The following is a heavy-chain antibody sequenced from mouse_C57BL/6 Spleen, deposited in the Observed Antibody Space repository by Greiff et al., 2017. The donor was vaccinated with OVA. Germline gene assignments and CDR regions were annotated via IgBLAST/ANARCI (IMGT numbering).Heavy chain of an antibody. V-gene: IGHV1-82*01. CDR1: GYAFSSSW. J-gene: IGHJ2*01. Sequence: QVQLQQSGPELVKPGASVKISCKASGYAFSSSWMNWVKQRPGKGLEWIGRIYPGDGDTNYNGKFKGKATLTADKSSSTAYMQLSSLTSEDSAVYFCARSGFITTVKDYWGQGTTLTVSS. D-gene: IGHD1-1*01. CDR2: IYPGDGDT. CDR3: ARSGFITTVKDY.